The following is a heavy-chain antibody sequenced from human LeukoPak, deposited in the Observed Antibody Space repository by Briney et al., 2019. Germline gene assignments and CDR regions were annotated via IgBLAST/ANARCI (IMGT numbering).Heavy chain of an antibody. Sequence: SETLSLTCTVSGGSISPYYWSWIRQPPGKGLEWVGSIFYSGKTHYNPSLKSRVTMSIDMSKNHFSLKLSSVTAADTAVYYCNHEDYDSSGRYFDYWGQGMLVAVSS. D-gene: IGHD3-22*01. V-gene: IGHV4-59*04. CDR2: IFYSGKT. CDR3: NHEDYDSSGRYFDY. CDR1: GGSISPYY. J-gene: IGHJ4*02.